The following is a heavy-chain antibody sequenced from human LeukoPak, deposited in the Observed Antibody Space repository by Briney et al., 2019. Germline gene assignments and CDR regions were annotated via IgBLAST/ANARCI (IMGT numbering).Heavy chain of an antibody. Sequence: PSETLSLTCNVSGGSLSSHYWSWVRQSPEKGLEWIGQIYHTGSTHYNPSLRSRFAISVDTSKNKLFLNVKSVTAAGTAVYYCAREGRWGMKYYFDFWGQGTLVIVSS. J-gene: IGHJ4*02. CDR2: IYHTGST. CDR1: GGSLSSHY. V-gene: IGHV4-59*11. D-gene: IGHD4-23*01. CDR3: AREGRWGMKYYFDF.